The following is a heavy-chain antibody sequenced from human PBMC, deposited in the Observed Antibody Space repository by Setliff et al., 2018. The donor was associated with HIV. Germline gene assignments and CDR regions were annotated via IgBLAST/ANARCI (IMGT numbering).Heavy chain of an antibody. D-gene: IGHD4-17*01. CDR1: GFTFSSYS. Sequence: GSLRLSCAASGFTFSSYSMNWVRQAPGKGLEWVSSISSSSSYIYYADSVKGRFTISRDNAKNSLYLQMNSLRAEDTAVYYCAREAVTTFSGDYYYYMDVWGKGTTVTVSS. V-gene: IGHV3-21*01. J-gene: IGHJ6*03. CDR2: ISSSSSYI. CDR3: AREAVTTFSGDYYYYMDV.